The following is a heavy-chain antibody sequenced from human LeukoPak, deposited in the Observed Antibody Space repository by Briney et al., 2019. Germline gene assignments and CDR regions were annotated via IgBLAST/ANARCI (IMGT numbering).Heavy chain of an antibody. Sequence: GGSLRLSCVGSGFTFSRYNMNWVRQAPGKGLEWVSGISGSSSHTKDADFVRGRFTIYRDNSRNTLFLQLNGLTAEDTAVYYCAKEHDYTNAAPEWGFDSWGQGSLVIVSS. J-gene: IGHJ4*02. D-gene: IGHD2-2*02. CDR3: AKEHDYTNAAPEWGFDS. CDR2: ISGSSSHT. CDR1: GFTFSRYN. V-gene: IGHV3-23*01.